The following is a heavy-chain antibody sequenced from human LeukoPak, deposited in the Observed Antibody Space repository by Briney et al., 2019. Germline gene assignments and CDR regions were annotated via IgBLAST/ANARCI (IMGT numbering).Heavy chain of an antibody. J-gene: IGHJ4*02. Sequence: NTSETLSLTCTVSGGSVSSGSYYWSWIRQPPGKGLEWIGYIYYSGSTNYNPSLKSRVTISVDTSKNQFSLKLSSVTAADTAVYYCARGLVTYYYDSRASAPGHWGQGTLVTVSS. V-gene: IGHV4-61*01. CDR3: ARGLVTYYYDSRASAPGH. CDR1: GGSVSSGSYY. D-gene: IGHD3-22*01. CDR2: IYYSGST.